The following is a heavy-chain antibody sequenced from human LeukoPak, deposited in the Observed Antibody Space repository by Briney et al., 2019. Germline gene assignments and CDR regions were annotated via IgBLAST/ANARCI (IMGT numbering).Heavy chain of an antibody. J-gene: IGHJ6*04. CDR2: INPNSGGT. D-gene: IGHD3-3*01. CDR3: ARKSPRFSSSGMDV. CDR1: GYTFTGYY. Sequence: GASVKVSCKASGYTFTGYYMHWVRQAPGQGLEWMGWINPNSGGTNYAQKFQGRVTVTRDTSISTMYMELGRLRFDDTAVYYCARKSPRFSSSGMDVWGKGTTVTVSS. V-gene: IGHV1-2*02.